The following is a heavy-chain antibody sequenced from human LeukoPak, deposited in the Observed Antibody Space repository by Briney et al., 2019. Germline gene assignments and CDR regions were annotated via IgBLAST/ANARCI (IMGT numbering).Heavy chain of an antibody. V-gene: IGHV4-39*01. Sequence: SETLSLTCTTSGGSISSSSYYWGWIRQPPGKGLEWIGSIYYSGSTYYNPSLKSRVTISVDTSKNQFSLKLSSVTAADTAVYYCASFSHQPKLGSSPTFDYWGQGTLVTVSS. CDR1: GGSISSSSYY. CDR3: ASFSHQPKLGSSPTFDY. D-gene: IGHD7-27*01. CDR2: IYYSGST. J-gene: IGHJ4*02.